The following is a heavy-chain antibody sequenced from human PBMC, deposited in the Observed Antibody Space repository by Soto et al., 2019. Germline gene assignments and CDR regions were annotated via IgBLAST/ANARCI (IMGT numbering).Heavy chain of an antibody. D-gene: IGHD6-6*01. CDR2: VRSKANSYAT. CDR1: GFTFSGSA. CDR3: TASIGARLGY. V-gene: IGHV3-73*01. Sequence: PGGSLRLSCAASGFTFSGSAMHWVRQASGKGLEWVGRVRSKANSYATEYAASVKGRFTISRDDSKNTAYLQMNSLKTEDTAVYYCTASIGARLGYWGQGTLVTVSS. J-gene: IGHJ4*02.